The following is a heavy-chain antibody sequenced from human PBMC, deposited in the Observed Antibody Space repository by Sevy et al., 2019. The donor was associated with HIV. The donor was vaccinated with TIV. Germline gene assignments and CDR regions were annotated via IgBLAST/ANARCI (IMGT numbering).Heavy chain of an antibody. Sequence: GGSLRLSCAASGFTFNRHWMGWVRQAPGKALEWVANIKQDESETYVDSVKGRCTISSDNAKNSVYLQMNSLRAEDKAVSYCSCGPDYGARTDWFDPWGQGTLVTVSS. J-gene: IGHJ5*02. V-gene: IGHV3-7*03. CDR2: IKQDESET. CDR3: SCGPDYGARTDWFDP. D-gene: IGHD3-10*01. CDR1: GFTFNRHW.